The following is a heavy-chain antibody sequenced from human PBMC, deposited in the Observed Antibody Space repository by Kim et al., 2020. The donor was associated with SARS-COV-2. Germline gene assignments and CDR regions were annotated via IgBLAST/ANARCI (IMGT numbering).Heavy chain of an antibody. CDR1: GFSLSTSGMC. J-gene: IGHJ4*02. D-gene: IGHD3-22*01. CDR3: ARIHRDSGGYRKIDC. Sequence: SGPTLVNPTQTLTLTCTFSGFSLSTSGMCVTWIRQPPGKALEWLAMIDWDGDTHYTTSLRSRLTISKDISKNQVVLTMTNMDPMDTATFYCARIHRDSGGYRKIDCWGRGTLVTVSS. CDR2: IDWDGDT. V-gene: IGHV2-70*01.